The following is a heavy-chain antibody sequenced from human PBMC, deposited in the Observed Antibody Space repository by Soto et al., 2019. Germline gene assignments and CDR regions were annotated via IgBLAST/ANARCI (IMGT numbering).Heavy chain of an antibody. CDR1: GGSISSGGYY. Sequence: PSEPLSVTRHVSGGSISSGGYYWTWIRQHPGKGLEWIGNIHHSGSTFYNPSLKSRVSISVDTSKNQFSLKLSSVTAADTAVYYCARQDYYDSSGSYFDYWGQGTLVTVSS. J-gene: IGHJ4*02. D-gene: IGHD3-22*01. CDR2: IHHSGST. V-gene: IGHV4-31*03. CDR3: ARQDYYDSSGSYFDY.